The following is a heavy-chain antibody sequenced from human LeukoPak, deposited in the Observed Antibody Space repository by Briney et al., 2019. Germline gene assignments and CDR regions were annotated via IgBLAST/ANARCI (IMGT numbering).Heavy chain of an antibody. J-gene: IGHJ5*01. CDR3: ARDLGTRSWFDY. CDR1: GFTFSNYV. Sequence: GGSLRLSCAASGFTFSNYVMNWLRQAPEKGREWVSDLSGSGGSTNYTHSVKGRFTMSRDTSKSTLYMKMNSLTAEDTAVYYCARDLGTRSWFDYWGQGTLVTVSS. V-gene: IGHV3-23*01. CDR2: LSGSGGST. D-gene: IGHD3-16*01.